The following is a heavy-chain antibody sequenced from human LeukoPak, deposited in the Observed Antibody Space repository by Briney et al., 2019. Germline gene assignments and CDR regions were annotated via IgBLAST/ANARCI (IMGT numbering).Heavy chain of an antibody. CDR3: ARGDVDIVATITSRWFDR. Sequence: PSETLSLTCAVYGGSFSGYYWSWHRQPPGRGLEWIGEINHSGSTNYNPSLKSRVTISVDKSNNQFSLKLSSVTAADTAVYYCARGDVDIVATITSRWFDRWGQGTLVNVSS. CDR2: INHSGST. J-gene: IGHJ5*02. CDR1: GGSFSGYY. V-gene: IGHV4-34*01. D-gene: IGHD5-12*01.